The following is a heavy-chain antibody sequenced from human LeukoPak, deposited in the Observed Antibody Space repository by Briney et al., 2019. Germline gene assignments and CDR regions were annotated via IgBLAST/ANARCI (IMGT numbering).Heavy chain of an antibody. CDR3: ARIGTPITSLCYFDY. Sequence: ASVKVSCKASGYTFSDYYIHWVRQTPGQGLEWMEWINPKTGGTDYAQNLQGRVTMTRDTSTNTANMEVSGLRSDDTAVYYCARIGTPITSLCYFDYWGHGTLVTVSS. CDR1: GYTFSDYY. V-gene: IGHV1-2*02. D-gene: IGHD1-7*01. CDR2: INPKTGGT. J-gene: IGHJ4*01.